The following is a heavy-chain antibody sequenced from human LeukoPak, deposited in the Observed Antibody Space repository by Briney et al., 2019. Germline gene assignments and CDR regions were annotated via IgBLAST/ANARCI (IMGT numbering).Heavy chain of an antibody. CDR3: AKIIEWIAVAGTLAGYFDY. D-gene: IGHD6-19*01. V-gene: IGHV1-2*06. J-gene: IGHJ4*02. Sequence: ASVKVSCKASGYTFTGYYMHWVRQAPGQGLEWMGRINPNSGGTNYAQKFQGRVTMTRDTSISTAYMELSRLRSDDTAVYYCAKIIEWIAVAGTLAGYFDYWGQGTLVTVSS. CDR2: INPNSGGT. CDR1: GYTFTGYY.